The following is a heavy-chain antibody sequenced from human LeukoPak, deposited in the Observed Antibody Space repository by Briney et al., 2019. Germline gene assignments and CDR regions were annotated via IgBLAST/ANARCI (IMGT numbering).Heavy chain of an antibody. CDR2: IRYDGSNK. D-gene: IGHD2-2*01. V-gene: IGHV3-30*02. Sequence: GGSLRLSCAASGFTFSSYGMHWVRQAPGKGLEGVAFIRYDGSNKYYADSVKGRFTISRDNSKNTLYLQMNSLRAEDTAVYYCAKDYRSYRSSTSCYPLFDPWGQGTLVTVSS. CDR3: AKDYRSYRSSTSCYPLFDP. CDR1: GFTFSSYG. J-gene: IGHJ5*02.